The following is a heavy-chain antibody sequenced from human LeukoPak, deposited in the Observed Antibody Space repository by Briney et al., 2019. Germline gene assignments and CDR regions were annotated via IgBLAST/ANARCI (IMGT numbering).Heavy chain of an antibody. J-gene: IGHJ5*02. CDR1: GFTFTNAW. CDR3: TTDVLRRTPNIPGS. Sequence: GGSLTLSCAASGFTFTNAWLSWVRHPPGKGLEWVGRIKAEVDGGTADYPAPVEGRFTISRDDSSATLYLQMNSLTTEDTAIYYCTTDVLRRTPNIPGSWGQGTLVTVSS. D-gene: IGHD2-21*01. V-gene: IGHV3-15*01. CDR2: IKAEVDGGTA.